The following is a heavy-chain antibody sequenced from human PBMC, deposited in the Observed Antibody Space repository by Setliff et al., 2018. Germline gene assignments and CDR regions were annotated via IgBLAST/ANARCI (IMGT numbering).Heavy chain of an antibody. V-gene: IGHV4-34*01. Sequence: PSETLSLTCAVYGGSFSAYYWSWVRQPPGKGLEWIGEINHSGRTTYNPSLKSRVTISVDTSKNQFSLKLRSVTAADTAVYYCARLSWDGLRYHGLDVWGQGTTVTVSS. CDR1: GGSFSAYY. J-gene: IGHJ6*02. D-gene: IGHD3-10*01. CDR2: INHSGRT. CDR3: ARLSWDGLRYHGLDV.